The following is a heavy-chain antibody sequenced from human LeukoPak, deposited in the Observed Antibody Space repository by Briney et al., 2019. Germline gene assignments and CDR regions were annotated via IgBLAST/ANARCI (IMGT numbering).Heavy chain of an antibody. CDR2: MNPNSGNT. CDR1: GYTFTSYD. Sequence: ASVKVSCKASGYTFTSYDINWVRQATGQGLEWVGWMNPNSGNTGYAQKFQGRVTMTRNTSISTAYMELSSLRSEDTAVYYCARGRLYYGSGSYTSFDYWGQGTLVTVSS. J-gene: IGHJ4*02. V-gene: IGHV1-8*01. CDR3: ARGRLYYGSGSYTSFDY. D-gene: IGHD3-10*01.